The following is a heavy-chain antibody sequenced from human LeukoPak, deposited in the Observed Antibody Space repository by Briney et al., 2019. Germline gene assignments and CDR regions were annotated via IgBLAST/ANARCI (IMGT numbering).Heavy chain of an antibody. Sequence: GGSLRLSCAASGFTFTRNAMAWVRQAPGKGLEWVSAIDGSGGTTFYADSVKGRVTISRVQSTNTVYLQMNSLRADDTAVYYCAKAHCSSTSCSRADDWGQGTLVTVSS. CDR2: IDGSGGTT. V-gene: IGHV3-23*01. CDR3: AKAHCSSTSCSRADD. J-gene: IGHJ4*02. CDR1: GFTFTRNA. D-gene: IGHD2-2*01.